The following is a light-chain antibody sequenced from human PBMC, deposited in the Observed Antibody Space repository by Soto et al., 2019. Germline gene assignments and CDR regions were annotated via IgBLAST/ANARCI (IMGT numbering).Light chain of an antibody. CDR1: QSLVDSYGNTY. V-gene: IGKV2-30*01. J-gene: IGKJ1*01. Sequence: DVVLTQSPLALPVTLGQPASISCRSTQSLVDSYGNTYLTWLQQRPGQSPRRLIYKVSNRDSGVPYRFSGSGSGTDFTLKISGVEAEDVGVYYCLQGTHWPWTLGQGTQVEIK. CDR3: LQGTHWPWT. CDR2: KVS.